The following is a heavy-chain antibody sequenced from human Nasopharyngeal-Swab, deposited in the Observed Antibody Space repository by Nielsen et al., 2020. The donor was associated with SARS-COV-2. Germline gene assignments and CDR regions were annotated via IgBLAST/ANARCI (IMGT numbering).Heavy chain of an antibody. Sequence: IRQPPGKGLEWIGYIYYTGSTYCNPSLKRRVTISVDTSKNQFSLKQTSVTAADTAVYYCARYPGSSWSSYGMDVWGQGTTVTVSS. CDR3: ARYPGSSWSSYGMDV. D-gene: IGHD6-13*01. J-gene: IGHJ6*02. CDR2: IYYTGST. V-gene: IGHV4-31*02.